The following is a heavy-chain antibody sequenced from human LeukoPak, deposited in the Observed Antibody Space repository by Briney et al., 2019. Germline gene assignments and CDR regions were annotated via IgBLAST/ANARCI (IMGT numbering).Heavy chain of an antibody. CDR3: ASQIAARPGANFDY. CDR1: GGSISSYY. Sequence: PSETLSLTCTVSGGSISSYYWSWIRQPPGKGLEWIGYIYNSGSTNYNPSLKSRVTISVDTSKNQFSLKLSSVTAADTAVYYCASQIAARPGANFDYWGQGTLVTVSS. D-gene: IGHD6-6*01. V-gene: IGHV4-59*01. CDR2: IYNSGST. J-gene: IGHJ4*02.